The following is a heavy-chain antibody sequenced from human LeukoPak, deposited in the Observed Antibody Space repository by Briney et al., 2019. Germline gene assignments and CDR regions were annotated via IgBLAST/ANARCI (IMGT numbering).Heavy chain of an antibody. CDR1: VFIYSRYL. D-gene: IGHD2-2*01. CDR3: VRVGNRAPG. V-gene: IGHV3-7*05. Sequence: GGTLTLTCAASVFIYSRYLLSWLGQAPGKGLEWVANINQDGSEKYNVDSVRGRFTISSDNAKHSLYLLMNSLGVEDTAVYYCVRVGNRAPGWGQGTPVTVSS. J-gene: IGHJ4*02. CDR2: INQDGSEK.